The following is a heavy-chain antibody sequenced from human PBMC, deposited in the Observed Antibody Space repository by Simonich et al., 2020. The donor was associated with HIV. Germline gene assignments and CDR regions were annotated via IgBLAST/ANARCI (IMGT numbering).Heavy chain of an antibody. J-gene: IGHJ4*02. CDR3: ARTPTGKYSDY. CDR1: GFTFSTYG. CDR2: ISSNGGST. V-gene: IGHV3-64*01. D-gene: IGHD2-8*02. Sequence: EVQLVESGGGLVQPGGSLRLSCAASGFTFSTYGMHWVRQAPGKGLEYVSAISSNGGSTYYANSVKGRFTISRDHSKNTLYLQMGSLRAEDMAVYYCARTPTGKYSDYWGQGTLVTVSS.